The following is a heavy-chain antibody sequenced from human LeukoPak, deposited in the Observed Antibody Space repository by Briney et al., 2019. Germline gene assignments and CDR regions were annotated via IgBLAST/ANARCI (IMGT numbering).Heavy chain of an antibody. V-gene: IGHV3-30*18. CDR3: AKDASYGWDY. D-gene: IGHD4-17*01. J-gene: IGHJ4*02. CDR2: ISYDGSNK. Sequence: GRSLRLSCAASGFTFSSYDMHWVRQAPGKGLEWVAVISYDGSNKYYADSVKGRFTISRDNSKNTLYLQMNSLRAEDTAVYYCAKDASYGWDYWGQGTLVTVSS. CDR1: GFTFSSYD.